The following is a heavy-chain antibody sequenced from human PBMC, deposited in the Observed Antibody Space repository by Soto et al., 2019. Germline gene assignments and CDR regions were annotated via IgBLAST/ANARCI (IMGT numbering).Heavy chain of an antibody. Sequence: SLRLSCAASGFTFSSYAMSWVRQAPGKGLEWVSAISGSGGSTYYADSVKGRFTISRDNSKNTLYLQMNSLRAEDTAVYYCVKVGVGCSGGSCYSGLYGMDVWGQGTTVTVSS. V-gene: IGHV3-23*01. CDR2: ISGSGGST. J-gene: IGHJ6*02. CDR3: VKVGVGCSGGSCYSGLYGMDV. D-gene: IGHD2-15*01. CDR1: GFTFSSYA.